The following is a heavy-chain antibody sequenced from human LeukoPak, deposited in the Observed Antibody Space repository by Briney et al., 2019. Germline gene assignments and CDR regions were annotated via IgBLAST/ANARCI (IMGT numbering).Heavy chain of an antibody. D-gene: IGHD3-10*01. Sequence: PGGSLRLSCAASGFDFSKYTMSWVRQAPGKGLEWVSSISSGSRRIHYADSMRGRFTISRDNAKNSLYLQMNSLRAEDTAVYYCATYYGSGSYNNKLIDYWGQGTLVTVSS. CDR3: ATYYGSGSYNNKLIDY. J-gene: IGHJ4*02. V-gene: IGHV3-21*01. CDR2: ISSGSRRI. CDR1: GFDFSKYT.